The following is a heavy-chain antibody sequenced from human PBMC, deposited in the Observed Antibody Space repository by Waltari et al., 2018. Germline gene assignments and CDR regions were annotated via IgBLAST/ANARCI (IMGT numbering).Heavy chain of an antibody. CDR1: GGSISSGDYY. CDR3: ARGAPTVTDTFRQAPHYYYGMDV. J-gene: IGHJ6*02. CDR2: IYYSGST. V-gene: IGHV4-30-4*08. Sequence: HVQLQESGPGLVKPSQTLSLTCTVSGGSISSGDYYWSWIRQPPGKGLEWIGYIYYSGSTYYNPSLKSRVTISVDTSKNQFSLKLSSVTAADTAVYYCARGAPTVTDTFRQAPHYYYGMDVWGQGTTVTVSS. D-gene: IGHD4-17*01.